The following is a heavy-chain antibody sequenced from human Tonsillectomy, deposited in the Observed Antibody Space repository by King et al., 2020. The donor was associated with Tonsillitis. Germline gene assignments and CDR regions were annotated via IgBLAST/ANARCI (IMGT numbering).Heavy chain of an antibody. CDR3: ARAVSSTSGLDY. J-gene: IGHJ4*02. CDR2: IRQDGNDL. D-gene: IGHD2-2*01. V-gene: IGHV3-7*01. CDR1: GFTFSNYW. Sequence: VQLVESGGGLVQPGGSLRLSFGASGFTFSNYWMSLVRQAPGKGVEWVANIRQDGNDLFYVDFVKGRFTISRDDAKNSLYLQMNGLSAEDTAVYYCARAVSSTSGLDYWGQGSLVTVSS.